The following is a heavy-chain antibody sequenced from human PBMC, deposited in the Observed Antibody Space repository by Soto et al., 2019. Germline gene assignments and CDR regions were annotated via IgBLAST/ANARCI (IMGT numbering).Heavy chain of an antibody. D-gene: IGHD3-16*01. CDR3: ARHNGPLYVGYYYDMDV. CDR1: GASVSSGNQY. CDR2: IYYSVYT. Sequence: SETLSLTCTVSGASVSSGNQYWSWIRQPPGKRLEWIGFIYYSVYTNYSPSLKSRVTISVDTSKNQFSLKLSSVTAADTAVYYCARHNGPLYVGYYYDMDVWGQGTTVTVSS. J-gene: IGHJ6*02. V-gene: IGHV4-61*01.